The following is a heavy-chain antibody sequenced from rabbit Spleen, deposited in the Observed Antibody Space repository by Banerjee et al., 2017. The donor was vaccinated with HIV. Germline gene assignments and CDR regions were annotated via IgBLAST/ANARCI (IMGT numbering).Heavy chain of an antibody. J-gene: IGHJ3*01. CDR2: IYTGTGGT. CDR1: GFSFSSSYD. CDR3: ARSDTNDLTRLGL. D-gene: IGHD1-1*01. Sequence: QEQLEESGGGLVKPGASLTLICTASGFSFSSSYDMCWVRQAPGKGLEWIGCIYTGTGGTWYASWAKGRFTISKTSSTAVTLQMTSLTAADTATYFCARSDTNDLTRLGLWGPGTLVTVS. V-gene: IGHV1S45*01.